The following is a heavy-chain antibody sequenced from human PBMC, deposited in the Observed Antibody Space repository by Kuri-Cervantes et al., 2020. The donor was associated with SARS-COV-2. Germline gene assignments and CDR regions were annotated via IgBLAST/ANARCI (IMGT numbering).Heavy chain of an antibody. D-gene: IGHD6-25*01. CDR1: GYSISSGYY. V-gene: IGHV4-38-2*01. Sequence: GSLRLSCAVSGYSISSGYYWGWIRQPPGKGLKWIGSIYHSGSTYYNPSLKSRVTISVDTSKNQFSLKLSSVTAADTAVYYCARQEAAATVLYYYYMDVWGKGTTVTVSS. CDR2: IYHSGST. J-gene: IGHJ6*03. CDR3: ARQEAAATVLYYYYMDV.